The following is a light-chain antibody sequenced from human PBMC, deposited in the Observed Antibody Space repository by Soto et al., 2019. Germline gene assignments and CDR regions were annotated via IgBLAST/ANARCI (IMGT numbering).Light chain of an antibody. CDR2: AAS. CDR3: QRRYTTPT. CDR1: QNINIY. Sequence: DIQMTQSPPSLSASVGDRVTITCWASQNINIYLNWYQQKPGRAPKLLIYAASSLESGVPSRFSGSGSGTDLTLTISILQPEDFATYSCQRRYTTPTFGNGTKVE. J-gene: IGKJ1*01. V-gene: IGKV1-39*01.